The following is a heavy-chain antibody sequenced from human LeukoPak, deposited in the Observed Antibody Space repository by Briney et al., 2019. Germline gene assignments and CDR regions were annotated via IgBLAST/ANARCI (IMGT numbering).Heavy chain of an antibody. V-gene: IGHV3-30-3*01. Sequence: GGSLRLSCAASGFTFSSYTMDWVRQAPGKGLEWVAVISYDGSNKYYADSVKGRFTISRDNSKETLYLQMNSLRPEDTAVYYCARPFGLFNNYGDYGAFDIWGQGTMVTVSS. J-gene: IGHJ3*02. D-gene: IGHD4-17*01. CDR2: ISYDGSNK. CDR1: GFTFSSYT. CDR3: ARPFGLFNNYGDYGAFDI.